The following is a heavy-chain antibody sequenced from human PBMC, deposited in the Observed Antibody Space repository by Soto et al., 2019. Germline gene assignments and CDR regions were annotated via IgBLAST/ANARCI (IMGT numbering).Heavy chain of an antibody. D-gene: IGHD2-2*01. CDR1: GFTFSSYW. Sequence: EVQLVESGGGLVQPGGSLRLSCAASGFTFSSYWMHWVRQAPEKGLLWVSRLNGDGSTTNYADSVRGRFTISRDNAKNTVYLQMNSLGAEDTAVYYCARVYQQLCFDYWGQGTLVTVSS. CDR2: LNGDGSTT. CDR3: ARVYQQLCFDY. J-gene: IGHJ4*02. V-gene: IGHV3-74*01.